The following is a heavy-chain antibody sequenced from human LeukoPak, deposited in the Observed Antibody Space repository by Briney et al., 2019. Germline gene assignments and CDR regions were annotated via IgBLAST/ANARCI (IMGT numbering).Heavy chain of an antibody. CDR2: IYPGDSDT. J-gene: IGHJ4*02. CDR1: GYSFTSYW. V-gene: IGHV5-51*01. Sequence: GESLKISCKGSGYSFTSYWIGWVRQMPGKGLEWMGIIYPGDSDTRYSPSFQGQVTISADESISTAYLQWSSLKASDTAMYYCARWGPETYYDFWSGYYLHYFDYWGQGTLVTVSS. CDR3: ARWGPETYYDFWSGYYLHYFDY. D-gene: IGHD3-3*01.